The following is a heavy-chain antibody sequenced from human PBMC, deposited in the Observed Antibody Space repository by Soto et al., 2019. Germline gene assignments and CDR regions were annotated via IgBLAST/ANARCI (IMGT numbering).Heavy chain of an antibody. V-gene: IGHV4-59*12. Sequence: SETLSLTCTVSGGSISSYYWSWIRQPPGKGLEWIGYIYYSGSTNYNPSLKSRVTISVDTSKNQFSLRLRSVTAADTAVYYCVRDGTKTLRDWFDPWGQGISVTVSS. CDR2: IYYSGST. D-gene: IGHD1-1*01. CDR1: GGSISSYY. CDR3: VRDGTKTLRDWFDP. J-gene: IGHJ5*02.